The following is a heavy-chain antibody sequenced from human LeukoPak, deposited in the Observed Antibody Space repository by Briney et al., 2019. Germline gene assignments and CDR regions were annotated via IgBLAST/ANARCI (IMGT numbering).Heavy chain of an antibody. V-gene: IGHV3-30*02. CDR3: AKDLRVVAATTPGY. J-gene: IGHJ4*02. CDR1: GFTFSSYG. Sequence: GGSLRLSCAASGFTFSSYGMHWVRQAPGKGLEWVSFIRYDGSNKYYADSVKGRFTISRGNSKKTLYLQMNSLRAEDTAVYYCAKDLRVVAATTPGYWGQGTLVTVSS. D-gene: IGHD2-15*01. CDR2: IRYDGSNK.